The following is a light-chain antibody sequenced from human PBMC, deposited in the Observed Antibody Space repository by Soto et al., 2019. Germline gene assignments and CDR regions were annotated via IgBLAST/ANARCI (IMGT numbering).Light chain of an antibody. CDR2: DVS. CDR3: TSYTSDSTYV. CDR1: STDVGRYNY. Sequence: HSALPQPASLSGSPGQSITISCTGTSTDVGRYNYVSWYQQHPGKAPKLMVYDVSNRPSWVSNRFSGSKSGITAALTISGLQAEDEADYYCTSYTSDSTYVFGTGTKVTVL. V-gene: IGLV2-14*01. J-gene: IGLJ1*01.